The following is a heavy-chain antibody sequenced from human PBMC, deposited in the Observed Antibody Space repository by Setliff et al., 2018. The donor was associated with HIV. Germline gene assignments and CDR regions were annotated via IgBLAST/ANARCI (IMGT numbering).Heavy chain of an antibody. V-gene: IGHV5-51*01. D-gene: IGHD2-15*01. CDR1: GYNFRMYW. CDR3: ARLGGICSGGSCTALAYTMDV. Sequence: GESLKISCQTSGYNFRMYWVAWVRQMPGKGLEWMGIIYPGDSDTRYSPSFQGQVTISADKSISTAYLQWSSLKASDTAMYYCARLGGICSGGSCTALAYTMDVWGQGTTVTVSS. CDR2: IYPGDSDT. J-gene: IGHJ6*02.